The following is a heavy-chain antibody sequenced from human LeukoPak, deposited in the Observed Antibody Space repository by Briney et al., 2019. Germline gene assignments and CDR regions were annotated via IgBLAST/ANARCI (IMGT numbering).Heavy chain of an antibody. D-gene: IGHD6-6*01. J-gene: IGHJ5*02. CDR2: IYTSGST. CDR3: ARGSSYNWFDP. V-gene: IGHV4-4*07. CDR1: GGSISSYY. Sequence: SETLSLTCTVSGGSISSYYWSWTRQPAGKGLEWIGRIYTSGSTNYNPSLKSQVTMSVDTSKNQFSLKLSSVTAADTAVYYCARGSSYNWFDPWGQGTLVTVSS.